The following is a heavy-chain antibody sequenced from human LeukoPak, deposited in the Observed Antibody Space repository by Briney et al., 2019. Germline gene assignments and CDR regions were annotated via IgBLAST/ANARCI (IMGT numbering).Heavy chain of an antibody. CDR2: IRYDGSNT. CDR1: GFTFNNYG. V-gene: IGHV3-30*02. D-gene: IGHD3-10*01. J-gene: IGHJ4*02. Sequence: GGSLRLSCAASGFTFNNYGMHWVRQAPGKGLEWVAFIRYDGSNTYYADSVKGRFTISRDNSKNTLYLQMNSLRAEDTAVYYCAREGPLLWFGELPLDYWGQGTLVTVSS. CDR3: AREGPLLWFGELPLDY.